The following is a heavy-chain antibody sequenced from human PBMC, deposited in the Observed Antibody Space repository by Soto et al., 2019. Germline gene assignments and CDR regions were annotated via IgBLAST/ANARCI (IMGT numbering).Heavy chain of an antibody. D-gene: IGHD1-26*01. J-gene: IGHJ4*02. CDR2: VSGSGHKT. CDR1: GFTFSGHA. Sequence: EVRLVETGGGLIQPGGSLRLSCVASGFTFSGHAINWVRQAPGKGLEWVSGVSGSGHKTFSADSVKGRFTISRDNSNNTVYLQMNNLRAEDTAVYYCAKDGGSGNYGILKYFDHWGQGTLVTVSS. V-gene: IGHV3-23*04. CDR3: AKDGGSGNYGILKYFDH.